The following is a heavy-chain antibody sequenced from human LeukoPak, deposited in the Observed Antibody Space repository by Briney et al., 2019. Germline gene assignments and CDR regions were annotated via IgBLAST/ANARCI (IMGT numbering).Heavy chain of an antibody. J-gene: IGHJ4*02. V-gene: IGHV3-9*01. CDR3: ANDNYWGSAHFDY. Sequence: GGTLRLSCAASGFTFNNYDRHWVRQAPGKGLEWVAGISWSSSSIYYADSVKGRFTISRDTAKTSLYLQMNSLRAEDTALYYCANDNYWGSAHFDYWGQGTLVTVSS. CDR2: ISWSSSSI. D-gene: IGHD7-27*01. CDR1: GFTFNNYD.